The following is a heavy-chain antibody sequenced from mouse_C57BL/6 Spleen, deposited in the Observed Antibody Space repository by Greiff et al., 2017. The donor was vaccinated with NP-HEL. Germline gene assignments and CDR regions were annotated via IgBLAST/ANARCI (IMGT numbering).Heavy chain of an antibody. CDR1: GYAFSSSW. D-gene: IGHD2-4*01. V-gene: IGHV1-82*01. CDR3: ARDPPFYYDYDGYYAMDY. CDR2: IYPGDGDT. Sequence: VQLKESGPELVKPGASVKISCKASGYAFSSSWMNWVKQRPGKGLEWIGRIYPGDGDTNYNGKFKGKATLTADKSSSTAYMQLSSLTSEDSAVYFCARDPPFYYDYDGYYAMDYWGQGTSVTVSS. J-gene: IGHJ4*01.